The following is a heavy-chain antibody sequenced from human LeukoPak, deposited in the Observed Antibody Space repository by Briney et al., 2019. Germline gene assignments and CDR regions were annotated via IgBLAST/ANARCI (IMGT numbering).Heavy chain of an antibody. V-gene: IGHV3-53*01. CDR3: ARDQKGIFFDY. Sequence: GRSLRLSCAASGFTFSSYAMHWVRQAPGKGLEWVSVIYSGGSTYYADSVKGRFTISRDNSKNTLYLQMNSLRAEDTAVYYCARDQKGIFFDYWGQGTLVTVSS. D-gene: IGHD2-21*01. CDR1: GFTFSSYA. J-gene: IGHJ4*02. CDR2: IYSGGST.